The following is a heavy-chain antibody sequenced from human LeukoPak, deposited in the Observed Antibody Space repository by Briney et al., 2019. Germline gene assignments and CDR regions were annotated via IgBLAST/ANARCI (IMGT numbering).Heavy chain of an antibody. CDR2: ISGSGGST. J-gene: IGHJ4*02. CDR3: AKGDSYGYYGDY. D-gene: IGHD5-18*01. CDR1: GFTFSSFA. V-gene: IGHV3-23*01. Sequence: GGSLRLSCSASGFTFSSFAMSWVRQAPGKGLEWVSAISGSGGSTYYADSVKGRFTISRDNSKNTLYLQMNSLRAEDTAVYYCAKGDSYGYYGDYWGQGTLVTVSS.